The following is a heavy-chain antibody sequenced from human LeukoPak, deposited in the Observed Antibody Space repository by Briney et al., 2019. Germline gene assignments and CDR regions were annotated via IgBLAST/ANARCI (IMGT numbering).Heavy chain of an antibody. D-gene: IGHD2-21*01. CDR2: ISSRITTI. V-gene: IGHV3-48*01. J-gene: IGHJ3*02. CDR1: GFTFSSYA. CDR3: ARDRCGGDCYYAFDI. Sequence: GGSLRLSCAASGFTFSSYAMNWVRQAPGKGLEWVSYISSRITTIYYAESVKGRFTISRDNGKNSLYLQMNSLRAEDTAVYYCARDRCGGDCYYAFDIWGQGTMVTASS.